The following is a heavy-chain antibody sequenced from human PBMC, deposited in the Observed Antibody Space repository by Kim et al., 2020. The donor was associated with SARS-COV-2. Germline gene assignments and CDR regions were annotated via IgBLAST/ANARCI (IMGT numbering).Heavy chain of an antibody. J-gene: IGHJ1*01. D-gene: IGHD4-4*01. CDR1: GFTFSSYA. CDR3: AKGGELQYYFQH. CDR2: ISGSGGST. V-gene: IGHV3-23*01. Sequence: GGSLRLSCAASGFTFSSYAMSWVRQAPGKGLEWVSAISGSGGSTYYADSVKGRFTISRDNSKNTLYLQMNSLRAEDTAIYYCAKGGELQYYFQHWGQGTLVTVSS.